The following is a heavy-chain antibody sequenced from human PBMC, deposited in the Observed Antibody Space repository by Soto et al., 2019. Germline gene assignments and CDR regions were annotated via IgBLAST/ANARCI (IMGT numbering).Heavy chain of an antibody. CDR2: ISSSSSYI. V-gene: IGHV3-21*01. D-gene: IGHD2-15*01. J-gene: IGHJ4*02. Sequence: ESGGGLVKPGGSLRLSCAASGFTFSSYSMNWVRQAPGKGLEWVSSISSSSSYIYYADSVTGRFTISRDNAKNSLYLQMNSLRAEDTAVYYCARGGYCSGGSCSLDYWGQGTLVTVSS. CDR3: ARGGYCSGGSCSLDY. CDR1: GFTFSSYS.